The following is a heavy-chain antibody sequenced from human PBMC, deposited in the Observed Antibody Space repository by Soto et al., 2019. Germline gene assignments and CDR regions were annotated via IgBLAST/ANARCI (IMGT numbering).Heavy chain of an antibody. D-gene: IGHD6-13*01. CDR1: GFTCNNYG. J-gene: IGHJ3*01. V-gene: IGHV3-30*18. CDR2: ISNDGSEK. Sequence: QVQLVESGGGVVQPGRSLTLSCAASGFTCNNYGIYWVRQAPGKGLEWVATISNDGSEKYYAYSVKGRLTISRDNSKNTVYLQMNGLRAAETAVYYCAKDQGIADFHGIAWGQGTMVTGSS. CDR3: AKDQGIADFHGIA.